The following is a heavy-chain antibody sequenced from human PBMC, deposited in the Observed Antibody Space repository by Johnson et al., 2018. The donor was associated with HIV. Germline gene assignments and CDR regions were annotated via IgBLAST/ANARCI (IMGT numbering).Heavy chain of an antibody. CDR1: GFTFSSYG. CDR3: AKHYSSSWADAFDI. D-gene: IGHD6-13*01. V-gene: IGHV3-30*02. J-gene: IGHJ3*02. Sequence: QVQLVESGGGVVQPGGSLRLSCAASGFTFSSYGMHWVRQAPGKGLEWVAFIRYDGSNKYYADSVKGRFTISRDNSKNTLYLEMNSLRAEDTAVYYCAKHYSSSWADAFDIWGQGTMVTVSS. CDR2: IRYDGSNK.